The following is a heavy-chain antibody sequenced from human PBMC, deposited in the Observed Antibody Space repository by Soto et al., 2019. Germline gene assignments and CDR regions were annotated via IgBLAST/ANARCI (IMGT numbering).Heavy chain of an antibody. Sequence: SVQVSCKASACTFSSYAISWVRQAPGQGLAWMGGFMSIFGSVYYVQKFVASVTFRAAESTSTASMELGSLRPEDPAVYSWARGLVPHKARGVAPCGGGLLDTVSS. CDR3: ARGLVPHKARGVAP. CDR1: ACTFSSYA. D-gene: IGHD2-15*01. V-gene: IGHV1-69*13. J-gene: IGHJ5*02. CDR2: FMSIFGSV.